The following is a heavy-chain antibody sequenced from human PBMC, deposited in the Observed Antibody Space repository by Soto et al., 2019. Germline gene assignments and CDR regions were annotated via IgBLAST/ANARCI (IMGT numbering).Heavy chain of an antibody. CDR3: ARDTAMTQRYGTDV. D-gene: IGHD5-18*01. Sequence: PXGSLRLSCAASGFTFSSYEMNWVRQAPGKGLEWVSYISSSGSTIYYADSVKGRFTISRDNAKNSLYLQMNSLRAEDTAVYYCARDTAMTQRYGTDVWGQETTVTVSS. CDR2: ISSSGSTI. V-gene: IGHV3-48*03. J-gene: IGHJ6*02. CDR1: GFTFSSYE.